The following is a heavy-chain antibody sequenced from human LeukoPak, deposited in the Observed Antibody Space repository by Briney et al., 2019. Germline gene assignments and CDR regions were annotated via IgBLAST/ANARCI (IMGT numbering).Heavy chain of an antibody. Sequence: SQTLSLTCAISGDSVSSNSAAWNWIRQSPSRGLEWLGRTYYRSKWYNDYAVSVKSRITINPDTSKTPFSLQLNSVTPEDTAVYYCARAPKETGDFGPWGQGTLVTVSS. CDR1: GDSVSSNSAA. CDR2: TYYRSKWYN. CDR3: ARAPKETGDFGP. D-gene: IGHD7-27*01. V-gene: IGHV6-1*01. J-gene: IGHJ5*02.